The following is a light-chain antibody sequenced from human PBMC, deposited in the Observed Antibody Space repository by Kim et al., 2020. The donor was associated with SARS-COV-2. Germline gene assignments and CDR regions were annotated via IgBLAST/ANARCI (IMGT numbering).Light chain of an antibody. Sequence: SVALGQTARITCGGNNMGNKNVHWYQQKPGQAPILVIYRDTNRPSGIPERFSGSNSGNTATLTISRAQAGDESDYYCQVWDSSIGVFGGGTQLTVL. CDR1: NMGNKN. J-gene: IGLJ2*01. V-gene: IGLV3-9*01. CDR3: QVWDSSIGV. CDR2: RDT.